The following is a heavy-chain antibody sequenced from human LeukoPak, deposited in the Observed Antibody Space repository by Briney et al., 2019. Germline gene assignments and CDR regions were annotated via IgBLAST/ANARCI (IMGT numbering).Heavy chain of an antibody. CDR2: ISGYSGNT. CDR1: GYTFSNYG. CDR3: ARDRQGGY. Sequence: ASVKVSCKASGYTFSNYGITWVRQAPGQGLEWMGWISGYSGNTNYAQKLQGRVTMTTNTSASTAYMELRSLTSDDTAVCYCARDRQGGYWGQGTLVTVSS. V-gene: IGHV1-18*01. J-gene: IGHJ4*02.